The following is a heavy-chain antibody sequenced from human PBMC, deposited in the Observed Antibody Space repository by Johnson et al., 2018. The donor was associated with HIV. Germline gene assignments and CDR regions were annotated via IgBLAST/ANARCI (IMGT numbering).Heavy chain of an antibody. CDR1: GFAFSNYG. Sequence: QVQLVESGGGVVQPGGSLRLSCAASGFAFSNYGLHWVRQSPGRGLEWVAVISYDGSNKYYADSVKGRFTISRDNSKNTLYLQMNSLRAEDTAVYYCAREEGVGDDYGGKSAFDIWGQGTMVTVSS. D-gene: IGHD4-23*01. CDR3: AREEGVGDDYGGKSAFDI. V-gene: IGHV3-30*19. J-gene: IGHJ3*02. CDR2: ISYDGSNK.